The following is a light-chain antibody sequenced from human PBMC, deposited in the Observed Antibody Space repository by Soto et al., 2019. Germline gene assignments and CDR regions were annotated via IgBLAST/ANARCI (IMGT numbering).Light chain of an antibody. V-gene: IGKV3-11*01. J-gene: IGKJ1*01. CDR3: HHYET. CDR1: LSVSVY. CDR2: DAS. Sequence: VVLTQSPATLSLSPGERATLSCRTSLSVSVYLDWYQQKPGQAPRLLISDASNRATGIPARFSGSGSGTDFTLTISSLEPEDFTVYYCHHYETFGQGTKVDIK.